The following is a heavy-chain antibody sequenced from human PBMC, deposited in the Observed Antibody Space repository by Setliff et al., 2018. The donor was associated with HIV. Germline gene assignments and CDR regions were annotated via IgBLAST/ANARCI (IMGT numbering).Heavy chain of an antibody. D-gene: IGHD3-3*01. V-gene: IGHV4-31*03. CDR2: IYYSGIT. J-gene: IGHJ4*02. CDR1: GGSISSGGYY. CDR3: ARRDSSEWYGIFDS. Sequence: PSETLSLTGTVSGGSISSGGYYWSWSRQHPGKGLEWIGYIYYSGITNYNPSLKSRVTISMDRSKKQFSLRLTSVTAADTAVYYCARRDSSEWYGIFDSWGQGTLVTVSS.